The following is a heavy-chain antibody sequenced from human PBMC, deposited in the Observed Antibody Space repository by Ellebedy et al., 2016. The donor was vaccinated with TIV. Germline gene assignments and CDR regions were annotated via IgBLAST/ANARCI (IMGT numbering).Heavy chain of an antibody. D-gene: IGHD3-16*01. J-gene: IGHJ6*02. CDR1: GFTFSGSA. CDR3: ARDGGSPGGDYYYYGMDV. V-gene: IGHV3-72*01. Sequence: GESLKISCAASGFTFSGSAMHWVRQASGKGLEWVGLTRNKANSYTTEYAASVKGRFTISRDDSKNSLYLQMNSLKTEDTAVYYCARDGGSPGGDYYYYGMDVWGQGTTVTVSS. CDR2: TRNKANSYTT.